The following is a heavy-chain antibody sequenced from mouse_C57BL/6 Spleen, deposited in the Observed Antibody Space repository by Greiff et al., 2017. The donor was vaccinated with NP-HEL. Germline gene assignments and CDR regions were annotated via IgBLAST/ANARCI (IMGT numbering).Heavy chain of an antibody. CDR3: TKYGSREAY. D-gene: IGHD1-1*01. CDR1: GFNIKDDY. CDR2: IDPENGDT. J-gene: IGHJ3*01. V-gene: IGHV14-4*01. Sequence: VQLKQSGAELVRPGASVKLSCTASGFNIKDDYMHWVKQRPEQGLEWIGWIDPENGDTEYASKFQGKATITADTSSNTAYLQLSSLTSEDTAVYYCTKYGSREAYWGQGTLVTVSA.